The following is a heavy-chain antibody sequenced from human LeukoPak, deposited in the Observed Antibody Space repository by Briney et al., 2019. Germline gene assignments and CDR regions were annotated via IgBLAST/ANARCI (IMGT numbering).Heavy chain of an antibody. D-gene: IGHD3-22*01. Sequence: SETLSLTCTVSGGSISSYYWSWIRQPPGKGLEWIGYIYYSGSTNYNPSLKSRVTISVDTSKNQFSLKLSSVTAADTAVYYCARDLQGYGSSGYLDYWGQGTLVTVSS. CDR3: ARDLQGYGSSGYLDY. CDR2: IYYSGST. CDR1: GGSISSYY. V-gene: IGHV4-59*12. J-gene: IGHJ4*02.